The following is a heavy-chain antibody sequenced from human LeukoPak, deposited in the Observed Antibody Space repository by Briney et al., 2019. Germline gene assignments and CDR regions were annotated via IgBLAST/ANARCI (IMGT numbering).Heavy chain of an antibody. J-gene: IGHJ4*02. CDR1: GFTFSGSA. D-gene: IGHD3-10*01. CDR2: IIVDSGNT. Sequence: SVKVSCKASGFTFSGSAVQWVRQARGQRLEWLGWIIVDSGNTHYVQKLQERVTITRDMSTNTAYMGLSSLTSEDTAVYYCAADSTPMVRGIIIAFAYWGQGTQVTVSS. CDR3: AADSTPMVRGIIIAFAY. V-gene: IGHV1-58*01.